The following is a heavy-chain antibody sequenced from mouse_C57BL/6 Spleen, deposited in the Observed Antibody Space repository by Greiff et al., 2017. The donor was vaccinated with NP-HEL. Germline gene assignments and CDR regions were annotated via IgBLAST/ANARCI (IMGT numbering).Heavy chain of an antibody. J-gene: IGHJ4*01. Sequence: EVNVVESGGGLVQPGGSLSLSCAASGFTFTDYYMSWVRQPPGKALEWLGFIRNKANGYTTEYSASVKGRFTISRDNSQSILYLQMNALRAEDSATYYCAREAPSMDYWGQGTSVTVSS. CDR3: AREAPSMDY. CDR1: GFTFTDYY. CDR2: IRNKANGYTT. V-gene: IGHV7-3*01. D-gene: IGHD3-2*02.